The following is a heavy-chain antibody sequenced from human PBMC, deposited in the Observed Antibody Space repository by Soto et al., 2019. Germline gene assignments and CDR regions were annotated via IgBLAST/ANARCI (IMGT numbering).Heavy chain of an antibody. V-gene: IGHV4-59*01. D-gene: IGHD2-2*01. CDR3: ARVRLGYCSSTSCSQQEYYYYGMDV. J-gene: IGHJ6*02. Sequence: SETLSLTCTVSGGSISSYYWSWIRQPPGKGLEWIGYIYYSGSTNYNPSLKSRVTISVDTSKNQFSLKLSSVTAADTAVYYCARVRLGYCSSTSCSQQEYYYYGMDVWGQGTRSPS. CDR1: GGSISSYY. CDR2: IYYSGST.